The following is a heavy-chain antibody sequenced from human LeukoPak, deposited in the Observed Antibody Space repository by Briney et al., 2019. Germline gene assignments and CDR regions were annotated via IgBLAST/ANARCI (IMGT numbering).Heavy chain of an antibody. Sequence: SETLSLTCTVSGGSVSNYYWSWIRQSPGKGLEWIGYIYYTETSYNPSLKSRVTISADTSKNQFSLKLYSVTAADTAVYYCATRKLGNDYWGQGALVTVSS. D-gene: IGHD7-27*01. J-gene: IGHJ4*02. V-gene: IGHV4-59*02. CDR2: IYYTET. CDR3: ATRKLGNDY. CDR1: GGSVSNYY.